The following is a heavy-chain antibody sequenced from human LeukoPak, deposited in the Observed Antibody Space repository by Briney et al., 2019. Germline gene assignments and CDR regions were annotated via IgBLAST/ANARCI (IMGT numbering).Heavy chain of an antibody. CDR3: VRGNYDNRGYSNAFDI. Sequence: SGTLSLTCTVSGASISSSYWGWVRQPPAKRLEWIGFIYYNGNTNSNPSLKSRVTISADTSKYQFSLKLTSVSAADTAVYYCVRGNYDNRGYSNAFDIWGEGAMVTVSS. CDR2: IYYNGNT. D-gene: IGHD3-22*01. CDR1: GASISSSY. J-gene: IGHJ3*02. V-gene: IGHV4-59*01.